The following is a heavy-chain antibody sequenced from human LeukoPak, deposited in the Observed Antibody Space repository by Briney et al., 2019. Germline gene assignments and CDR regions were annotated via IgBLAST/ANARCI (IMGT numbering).Heavy chain of an antibody. D-gene: IGHD5-24*01. Sequence: GGSLRLSCEASGFTFRSYAMTWVRQAPGKGLEWVSAISGSGAKTYYTDSVKGRFTISRDNSKNTLYLQMNSLRAEDTAVYYCARGASRDGSGYWGQGTLVTVSS. CDR3: ARGASRDGSGY. J-gene: IGHJ4*02. CDR2: ISGSGAKT. V-gene: IGHV3-23*01. CDR1: GFTFRSYA.